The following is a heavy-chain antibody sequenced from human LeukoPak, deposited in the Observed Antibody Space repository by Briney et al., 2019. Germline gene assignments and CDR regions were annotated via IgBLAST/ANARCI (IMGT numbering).Heavy chain of an antibody. Sequence: SETLSLTCTVSGGSISGYYWSWIRQPPGKGLEWIGYIYYSGSTNYNPSLKSRVTISVDTSKNQFSLKLSSVPAADTAVYYCAKYLAATGESHLDYWGQGTLVTVSS. D-gene: IGHD6-13*01. CDR3: AKYLAATGESHLDY. J-gene: IGHJ4*02. V-gene: IGHV4-59*03. CDR2: IYYSGST. CDR1: GGSISGYY.